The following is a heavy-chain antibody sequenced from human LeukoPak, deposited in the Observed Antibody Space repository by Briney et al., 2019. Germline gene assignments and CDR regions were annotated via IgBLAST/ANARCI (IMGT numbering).Heavy chain of an antibody. D-gene: IGHD4-11*01. CDR1: GFTFSRYW. CDR2: IKHDGSEK. CDR3: ARESDHSNYPGTFDH. Sequence: GGSLRLSCADFGFTFSRYWMSCVRQAPGTRLEWVANIKHDGSEKYYVDSVKGRFTISRDNANNSLSLQMNSLRVEDTALYYCARESDHSNYPGTFDHWGPGTLVAVSS. V-gene: IGHV3-7*01. J-gene: IGHJ4*02.